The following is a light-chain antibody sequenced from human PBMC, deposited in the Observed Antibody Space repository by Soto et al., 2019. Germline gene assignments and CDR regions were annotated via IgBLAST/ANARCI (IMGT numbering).Light chain of an antibody. CDR1: SSDVGDYNY. CDR3: SSYTSSSTAG. J-gene: IGLJ1*01. CDR2: EVR. Sequence: SVLTQPASMSGSPGQSITISCTGTSSDVGDYNYVSWYQQPPGKAPKLIIYEVRSRPSGVSNRFSGSKSGNTASLTISGLQAEDEADYYCSSYTSSSTAGFATGTKGTV. V-gene: IGLV2-14*01.